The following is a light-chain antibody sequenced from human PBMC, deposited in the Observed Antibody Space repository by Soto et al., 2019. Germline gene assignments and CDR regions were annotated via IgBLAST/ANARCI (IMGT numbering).Light chain of an antibody. CDR1: SSNIGSNY. Sequence: QSALTQPPSASGTPGQRVTISCSGSSSNIGSNYVYWYQQLPGTAPKLLIYRNNQRPSGVPDRFSGSKSGTSASLAISGLRSEDEADYYCAAWDDSPSGVVFGGGTKLTVL. CDR2: RNN. CDR3: AAWDDSPSGVV. V-gene: IGLV1-47*01. J-gene: IGLJ2*01.